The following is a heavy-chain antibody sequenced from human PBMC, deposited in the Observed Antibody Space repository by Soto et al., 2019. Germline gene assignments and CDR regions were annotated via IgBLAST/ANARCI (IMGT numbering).Heavy chain of an antibody. Sequence: QVQLQESGPGLLQPSGTLSLTCAVSGGYISSTNWWSWVRQSPGKGLEWIGEIYHNGSPDSNPSLKSRVTISVGKAKNHVFLKLTSVTAADTAMYFCGRWLGTSYGMDVWGQGTAVNGSS. CDR3: GRWLGTSYGMDV. V-gene: IGHV4-4*02. CDR2: IYHNGSP. D-gene: IGHD3-10*01. CDR1: GGYISSTNW. J-gene: IGHJ6*02.